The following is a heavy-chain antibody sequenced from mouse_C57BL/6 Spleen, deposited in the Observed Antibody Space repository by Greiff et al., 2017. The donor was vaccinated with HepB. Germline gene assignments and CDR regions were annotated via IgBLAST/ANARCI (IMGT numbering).Heavy chain of an antibody. CDR1: GYSFTGYY. Sequence: EVHLVESGPELVKPGASVKISCKASGYSFTGYYMNWVKQSPEKSLEWIGEINPSTGGTTYKQKFKAKATLTVDKSSSTAYMQLKSLTSEDSAVYYCARSGDYYYVDYWGQGTTLTVSS. V-gene: IGHV1-42*01. J-gene: IGHJ2*01. CDR3: ARSGDYYYVDY. CDR2: INPSTGGT. D-gene: IGHD1-1*01.